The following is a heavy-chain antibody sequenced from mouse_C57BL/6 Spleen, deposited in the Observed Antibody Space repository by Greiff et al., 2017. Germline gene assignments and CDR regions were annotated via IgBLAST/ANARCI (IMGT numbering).Heavy chain of an antibody. CDR1: GFTFSSYA. D-gene: IGHD2-5*01. J-gene: IGHJ4*01. Sequence: EVMLVESGGGLVKPGGSLKLSCAASGFTFSSYAMSWVRQTPEKRLEWVATISDGGSYTYYPDKVKGRFTISRDNAKNNLYLQMSHLKSEDTAMYYCARASYSNPYYAMDYWGQGTSVTVSS. V-gene: IGHV5-4*03. CDR2: ISDGGSYT. CDR3: ARASYSNPYYAMDY.